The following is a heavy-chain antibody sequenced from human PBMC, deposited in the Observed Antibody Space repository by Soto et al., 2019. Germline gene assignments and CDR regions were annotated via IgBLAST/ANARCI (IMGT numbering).Heavy chain of an antibody. V-gene: IGHV4-4*07. J-gene: IGHJ4*02. CDR3: ARDLSYSSGWGYYFDY. D-gene: IGHD6-19*01. Sequence: SETLSLTCTVSGGSISSYYWSWIRQPAGKGLEWIGRIYTSGSTNYNPSLKSRVTMSVDTSKNQFSLKLSSVTAADTAVYYCARDLSYSSGWGYYFDYWGQGTLVTVSS. CDR1: GGSISSYY. CDR2: IYTSGST.